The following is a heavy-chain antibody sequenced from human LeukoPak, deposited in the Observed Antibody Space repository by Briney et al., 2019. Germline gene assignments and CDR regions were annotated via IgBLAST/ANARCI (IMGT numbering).Heavy chain of an antibody. J-gene: IGHJ1*01. CDR2: INPDGRDT. D-gene: IGHD2-21*02. V-gene: IGHV3-7*01. Sequence: NPGGSLRLSCAASGFTFSDYYMSWIRQAPGKGLEWVAHINPDGRDTYYVDSVKGRFTISRDNAQNSMYLQMNSLRVEDTAVYYCTSWGDTTAEYFQRWGQGTLVTVSS. CDR3: TSWGDTTAEYFQR. CDR1: GFTFSDYY.